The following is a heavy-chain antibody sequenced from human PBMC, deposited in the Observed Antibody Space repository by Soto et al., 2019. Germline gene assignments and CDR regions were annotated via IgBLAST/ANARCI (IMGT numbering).Heavy chain of an antibody. J-gene: IGHJ4*02. Sequence: SETLSLTCTVSGGSISSYYWSWIRQPPGKGLEWIGYIYYSGTTNCNPSLKSRVTLSVDTSKNQISLKLSSVTPDDTAVYDCARGWVNYGPLDFWSQGTLVTVSS. V-gene: IGHV4-59*12. CDR1: GGSISSYY. CDR2: IYYSGTT. D-gene: IGHD3-10*01. CDR3: ARGWVNYGPLDF.